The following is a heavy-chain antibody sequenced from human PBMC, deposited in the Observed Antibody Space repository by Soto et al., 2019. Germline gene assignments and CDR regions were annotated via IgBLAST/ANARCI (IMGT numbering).Heavy chain of an antibody. J-gene: IGHJ3*02. D-gene: IGHD1-7*01. Sequence: SQTLSLTCAVYGESFSGYYWSWIRQPPGKGLEWIGEINHSGSTNYNPSLKSRVTISVDTSKNQFSLKLSSVTAADTAVYYCARSTLLELHAFDIWGQGTMVTVSS. CDR3: ARSTLLELHAFDI. V-gene: IGHV4-34*01. CDR2: INHSGST. CDR1: GESFSGYY.